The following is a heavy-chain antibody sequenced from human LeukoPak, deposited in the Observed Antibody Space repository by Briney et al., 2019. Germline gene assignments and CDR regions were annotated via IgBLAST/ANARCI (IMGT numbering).Heavy chain of an antibody. CDR2: INPNSGGT. CDR3: ARDIGQELEFDY. Sequence: ASVKVSCKASGYTFTGYYMHWVRQAPGQGLEWMGRINPNSGGTNYAQKFQGRVTMTRDTPISTAYMELSRLRSDDTAVYYCARDIGQELEFDYWGQGTLVTVSS. CDR1: GYTFTGYY. J-gene: IGHJ4*02. V-gene: IGHV1-2*06. D-gene: IGHD1-7*01.